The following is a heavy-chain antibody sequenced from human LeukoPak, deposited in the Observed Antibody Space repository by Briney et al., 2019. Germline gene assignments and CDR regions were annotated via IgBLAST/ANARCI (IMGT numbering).Heavy chain of an antibody. CDR2: INHSGST. D-gene: IGHD2-2*01. CDR3: ARHWCSSTSCYPFDP. Sequence: SETLSLTCAVYGGSFSGYYWSWIRQPPGKGLEWIGEINHSGSTNYNPSLKSRVTISVDTSKNQFSLKLSSVTAADTAVYYCARHWCSSTSCYPFDPWGQGTLVTVSS. J-gene: IGHJ5*02. V-gene: IGHV4-34*01. CDR1: GGSFSGYY.